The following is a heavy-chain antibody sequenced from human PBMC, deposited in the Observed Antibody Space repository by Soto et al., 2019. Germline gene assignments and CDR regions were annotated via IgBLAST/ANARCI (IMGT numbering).Heavy chain of an antibody. CDR2: IYHSGST. V-gene: IGHV4-4*02. D-gene: IGHD6-6*01. Sequence: SETLSLTCAVSGGSISSSNWWSWVRQPAGKGLEWIGEIYHSGSTNYNPSLKSRVTISVDKSKNQFSLKLSSVTAADTAVYYCRGRAKESSSSGYWGQGTLVTVSS. CDR1: GGSISSSNW. CDR3: RGRAKESSSSGY. J-gene: IGHJ4*02.